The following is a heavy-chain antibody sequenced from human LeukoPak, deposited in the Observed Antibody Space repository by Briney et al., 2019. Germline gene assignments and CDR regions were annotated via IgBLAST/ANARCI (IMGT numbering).Heavy chain of an antibody. CDR3: ARDNNLLWFGELLCIYDY. CDR2: IYYSGSA. J-gene: IGHJ4*02. V-gene: IGHV4-39*07. D-gene: IGHD3-10*01. CDR1: SGSMSSTNYY. Sequence: PSETLSLTCTVSSGSMSSTNYYWGWIRQPPGKGLEWIGSIYYSGSAYYNPSLKSRVTISVDTSKNQFSLRLSSVTPEDTAVYYCARDNNLLWFGELLCIYDYWGQGTLVTVSS.